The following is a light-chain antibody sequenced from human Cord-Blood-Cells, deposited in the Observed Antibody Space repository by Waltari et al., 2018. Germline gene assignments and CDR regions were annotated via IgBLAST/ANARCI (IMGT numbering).Light chain of an antibody. V-gene: IGLV2-14*01. Sequence: QSALTQPAPVSGSPGQSITISTTGTSTAVGGYNSVPWFQHPPGKAPKLMIYAVINRPSGFSNRFSGSKAGNTASLTISGLQAEDEADYYCSSYTSSSTVFGTGTKVTVL. J-gene: IGLJ1*01. CDR2: AVI. CDR1: STAVGGYNS. CDR3: SSYTSSSTV.